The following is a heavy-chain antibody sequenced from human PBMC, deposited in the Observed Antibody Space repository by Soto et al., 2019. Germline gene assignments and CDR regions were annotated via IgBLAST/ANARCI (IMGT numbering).Heavy chain of an antibody. Sequence: GGSLRLSCAASGFTFSSYSMNWVRQAPGKGLEWVSSISSSSSYIYYADSVKGRFTSSRDNAKNSLYLQMNSLRAEDTAEYYCARDGFLAMAGSDDAFDIWGQGTMVTVSS. V-gene: IGHV3-21*01. CDR1: GFTFSSYS. CDR3: ARDGFLAMAGSDDAFDI. CDR2: ISSSSSYI. J-gene: IGHJ3*02. D-gene: IGHD6-19*01.